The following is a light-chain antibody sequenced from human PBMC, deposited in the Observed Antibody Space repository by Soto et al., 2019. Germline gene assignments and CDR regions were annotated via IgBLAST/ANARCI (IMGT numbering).Light chain of an antibody. CDR1: QSISSD. V-gene: IGKV1-16*01. CDR2: AAS. Sequence: DIQMTQSPSSLSASVGDRVTITCRASQSISSDLNWYQQKPGKAPKVLIYAASTLQSGVPSRFSGSGSGTDFTLTISSLQPDDFATYYCQQYNSYPLTFGGGTKVDIK. CDR3: QQYNSYPLT. J-gene: IGKJ4*01.